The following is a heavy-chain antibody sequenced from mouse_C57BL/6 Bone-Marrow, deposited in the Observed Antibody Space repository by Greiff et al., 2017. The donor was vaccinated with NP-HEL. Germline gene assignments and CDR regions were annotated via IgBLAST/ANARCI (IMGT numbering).Heavy chain of an antibody. CDR2: ISYDGSN. V-gene: IGHV3-6*01. CDR1: GYSITSGYY. Sequence: EVQLQASGPGLVKPSQSLSLTCSVTGYSITSGYYWNWIRQFPGNKLEWMGYISYDGSNNYNPSLKNRISITRDTSKNQFFLKLNSVTTEDTATYYCARGGFPFAYWGQGTLVTVSA. CDR3: ARGGFPFAY. J-gene: IGHJ3*01.